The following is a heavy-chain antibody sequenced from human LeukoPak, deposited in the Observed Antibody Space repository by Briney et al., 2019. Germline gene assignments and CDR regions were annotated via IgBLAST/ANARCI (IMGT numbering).Heavy chain of an antibody. CDR1: GYSISSGYY. V-gene: IGHV4-38-2*01. D-gene: IGHD3-10*01. J-gene: IGHJ4*02. CDR3: ARESRSGSYCLGYYFDY. CDR2: IYCSGST. Sequence: SETLSLTCAVSGYSISSGYYWGWIRQPPGKGLEWIGSIYCSGSTYYNPSLKSRVTTSVDTSKNQFSLKLSSVTAADTAVYYCARESRSGSYCLGYYFDYWGQGTLVTVSS.